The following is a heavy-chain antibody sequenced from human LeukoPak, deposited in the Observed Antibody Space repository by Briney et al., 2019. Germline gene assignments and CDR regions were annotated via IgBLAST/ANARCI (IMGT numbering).Heavy chain of an antibody. V-gene: IGHV4-59*01. CDR2: FYYSDIT. CDR3: ARFPGGAEYRHYYYMDV. J-gene: IGHJ6*03. Sequence: PSETLSLTCTVSGGSLSNYFWSWIRQPPGKGLECIGFFYYSDITYYNPSLKSRVTISLDTSKNQFSLKLSSVTAADTAVYYCARFPGGAEYRHYYYMDVWGKGTTVTVSS. D-gene: IGHD1-14*01. CDR1: GGSLSNYF.